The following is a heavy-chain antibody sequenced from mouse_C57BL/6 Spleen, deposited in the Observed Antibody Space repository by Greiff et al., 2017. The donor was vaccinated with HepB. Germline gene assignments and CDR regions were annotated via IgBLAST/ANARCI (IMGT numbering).Heavy chain of an antibody. Sequence: EVQLQESGPELVKPGASVKMSCKASGYTFTDYNMHWVKQSHGKSLEWIGYINPNNVGTSYNQKFKGKATLTVNKSSSTAYMELRSLTSEDSAVYYCARGSNYLYAMDYWGQGTSVTVSS. CDR2: INPNNVGT. D-gene: IGHD2-5*01. CDR1: GYTFTDYN. CDR3: ARGSNYLYAMDY. J-gene: IGHJ4*01. V-gene: IGHV1-22*01.